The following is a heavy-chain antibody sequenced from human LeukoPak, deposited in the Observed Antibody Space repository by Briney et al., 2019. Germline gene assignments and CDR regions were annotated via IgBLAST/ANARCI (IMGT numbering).Heavy chain of an antibody. J-gene: IGHJ3*02. D-gene: IGHD6-19*01. CDR1: GFTFSSYS. CDR3: ARDRDQWLEAFDI. Sequence: GGSLRLSCAASGFTFSSYSMNWVRRAPGKGLEWVSGINWNGGTTTYADSVKGRFTISRDNAKNSLYLQMNSLRAEDTAFYYCARDRDQWLEAFDIWGQGTMVTVSS. V-gene: IGHV3-20*04. CDR2: INWNGGTT.